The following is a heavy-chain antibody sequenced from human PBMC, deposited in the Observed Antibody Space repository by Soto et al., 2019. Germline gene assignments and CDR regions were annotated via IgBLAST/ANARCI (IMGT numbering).Heavy chain of an antibody. J-gene: IGHJ4*02. V-gene: IGHV1-18*04. CDR1: GYAFGGYA. CDR3: ARPSGGYGDYAWSLAY. D-gene: IGHD4-17*01. Sequence: QVPLVQSGAEVKKPGASVKVSCKASGYAFGGYAISWVRQAPGQGLEWMGWVSAYSGHTDYAQNLQGRVSMTTETSTNTAYMELGSLTSDDTAVYYCARPSGGYGDYAWSLAYWGQGTLVTVSS. CDR2: VSAYSGHT.